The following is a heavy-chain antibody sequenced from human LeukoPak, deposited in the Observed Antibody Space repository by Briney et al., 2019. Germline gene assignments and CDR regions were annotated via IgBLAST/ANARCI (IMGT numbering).Heavy chain of an antibody. CDR2: ISSSSSYI. CDR1: GFTFSSYS. Sequence: GGSLRLSCAASGFTFSSYSMNWVRQAPGKGLEWVSSISSSSSYIYYADSVKGRFTISRDNAKNSLYLQMNSLRAEDTAVYYCARADDYHFWSCYPYYYYYMDVWGKGTTVTVSS. V-gene: IGHV3-21*01. D-gene: IGHD3-3*01. CDR3: ARADDYHFWSCYPYYYYYMDV. J-gene: IGHJ6*03.